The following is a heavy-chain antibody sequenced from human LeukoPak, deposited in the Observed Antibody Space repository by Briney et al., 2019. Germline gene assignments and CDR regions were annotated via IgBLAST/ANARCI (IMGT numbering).Heavy chain of an antibody. J-gene: IGHJ4*02. CDR1: GGSMSNSSYY. D-gene: IGHD2-15*01. Sequence: SETLSLTCTVSGGSMSNSSYYWGWIRQPPGKGLEWIGSIYYRGSTYYNPSLKSRVTISVDTSKNQFSLKLSSVTAAETAVYYCASGLLRGLVVAASLFAFWGQGALVTVSP. CDR2: IYYRGST. V-gene: IGHV4-39*01. CDR3: ASGLLRGLVVAASLFAF.